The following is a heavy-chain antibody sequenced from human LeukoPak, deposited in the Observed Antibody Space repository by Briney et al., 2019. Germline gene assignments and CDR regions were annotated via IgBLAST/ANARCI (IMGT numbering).Heavy chain of an antibody. CDR3: ARVSLLRYFDWPSDY. D-gene: IGHD3-9*01. J-gene: IGHJ4*02. Sequence: GGSLRLSCAASGFTFSSYGMHWVRQAPGKGLEWVANIKQDGSEKYYVDSVKGRFTISRDNAKNSLYLQMNSLRAEDTAVYYCARVSLLRYFDWPSDYWGQGTLVTVSS. CDR2: IKQDGSEK. CDR1: GFTFSSYG. V-gene: IGHV3-7*01.